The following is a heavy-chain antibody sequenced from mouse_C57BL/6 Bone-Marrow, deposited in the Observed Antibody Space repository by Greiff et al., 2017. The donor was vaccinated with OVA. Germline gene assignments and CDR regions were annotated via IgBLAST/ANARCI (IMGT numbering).Heavy chain of an antibody. CDR1: GFTFSDYG. D-gene: IGHD2-10*02. Sequence: EVQLVESGGGLVKPGGSLKLSCAASGFTFSDYGMHWVRQAPEKGLEWVAYISSGSSTIYYADTVKGRFTISRDNAKNTLFLQMTSLRSEEPAMYYFGRGPRVWFDYWGQGTTLTVSS. J-gene: IGHJ2*01. CDR2: ISSGSSTI. V-gene: IGHV5-17*01. CDR3: GRGPRVWFDY.